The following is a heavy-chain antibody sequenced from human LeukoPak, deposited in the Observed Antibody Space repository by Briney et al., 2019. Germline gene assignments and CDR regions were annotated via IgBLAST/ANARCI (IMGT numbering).Heavy chain of an antibody. CDR3: ARGRGDYYVSGNYYIY. D-gene: IGHD3-10*01. CDR1: GFTFSSYA. J-gene: IGHJ4*02. V-gene: IGHV3-30*04. CDR2: ISYDGSNK. Sequence: GGSLRLSCAASGFTFSSYAMHWVRQAPGKGLEWVAVISYDGSNKYYADSVKGRFTISRDNSKNTLYLQMNSLRAEDTAVYYCARGRGDYYVSGNYYIYWGQGTLVTVSS.